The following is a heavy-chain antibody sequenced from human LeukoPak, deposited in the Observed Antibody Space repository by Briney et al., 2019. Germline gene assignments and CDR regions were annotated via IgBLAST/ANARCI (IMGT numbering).Heavy chain of an antibody. CDR1: GGSISSYY. V-gene: IGHV4-4*07. CDR3: ARDGGEQWLVYYFDY. CDR2: IYTSGST. D-gene: IGHD6-19*01. J-gene: IGHJ4*02. Sequence: MSSETLSLTCTVSGGSISSYYWSWIRQPAGKGLEWIGRIYTSGSTNYNPSLMSRVTMSVDTSKNQFSLKLSSVTAADTAVYYCARDGGEQWLVYYFDYWGQGTLVTVSS.